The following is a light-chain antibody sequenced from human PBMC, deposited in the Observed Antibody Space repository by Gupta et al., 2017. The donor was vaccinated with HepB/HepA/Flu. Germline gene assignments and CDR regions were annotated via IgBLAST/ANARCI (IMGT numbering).Light chain of an antibody. CDR2: YDS. CDR1: NIGSKG. J-gene: IGLJ2*01. Sequence: VSVAPGKTARITCEKTNIGSKGVHWYQQKPGQAPVLVMSYDSDRPSGIPERFSGSYSGNTATLTIIRVEAGDEADYYCQVWDSSSDHVLFGGGTKLTVL. V-gene: IGLV3-21*01. CDR3: QVWDSSSDHVL.